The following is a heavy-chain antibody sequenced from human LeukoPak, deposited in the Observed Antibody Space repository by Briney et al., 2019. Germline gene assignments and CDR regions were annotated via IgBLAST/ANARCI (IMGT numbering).Heavy chain of an antibody. CDR1: GFTFSSCG. CDR2: IRYDGSNK. D-gene: IGHD3-16*01. V-gene: IGHV3-30*02. Sequence: GGSLRLSCAASGFTFSSCGMHWVRQAPGKGLEWVAFIRYDGSNKYYADSVKGRFTISRDNSKNTLFLQMNSLRAEDTAVYYCTSMLGAVMLAYFDYWGQGTLVTVSS. J-gene: IGHJ4*02. CDR3: TSMLGAVMLAYFDY.